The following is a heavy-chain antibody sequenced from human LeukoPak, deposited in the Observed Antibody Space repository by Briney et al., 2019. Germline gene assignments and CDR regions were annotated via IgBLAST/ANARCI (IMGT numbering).Heavy chain of an antibody. CDR2: ISTSGSI. D-gene: IGHD2-15*01. J-gene: IGHJ4*02. CDR3: AREALSGLYSLGN. Sequence: SETLSLTCTVSGGSISNYYWSWNRQPAGKGLEWIGRISTSGSINYNPSLKSRVTISVDKSRNQFSLKLSSVTAADTAVYYCAREALSGLYSLGNWREGNLVTVSS. CDR1: GGSISNYY. V-gene: IGHV4-4*07.